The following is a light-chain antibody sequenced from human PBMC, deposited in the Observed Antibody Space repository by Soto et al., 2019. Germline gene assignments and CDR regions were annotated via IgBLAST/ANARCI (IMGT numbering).Light chain of an antibody. V-gene: IGKV2-28*01. Sequence: DIVMTQSPLSLSVPPGAPASISCRSSQSLLYSNRYNCLDWYLQKPGQSQQLLIYSGSIRASGVPDRFSGSGSGTDFPLKISRVEAEDVGLYYCMQALQTPLPFGGGTQVEIK. CDR3: MQALQTPLP. CDR2: SGS. CDR1: QSLLYSNRYNC. J-gene: IGKJ4*01.